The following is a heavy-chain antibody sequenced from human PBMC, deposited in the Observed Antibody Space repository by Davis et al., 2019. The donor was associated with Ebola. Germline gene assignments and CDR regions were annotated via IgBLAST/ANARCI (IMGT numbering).Heavy chain of an antibody. D-gene: IGHD5-12*01. Sequence: SETLSLTCTVSGGSISSYYWSWIRQPPGKGLEWIGYIYYSGSTNYNPPLKSRVTISVDTSKNQFSLKLSSVTAADTAVYYCARDLWSGGYDRYNWFDPWGQGTLVTVSS. CDR2: IYYSGST. V-gene: IGHV4-59*01. CDR3: ARDLWSGGYDRYNWFDP. J-gene: IGHJ5*02. CDR1: GGSISSYY.